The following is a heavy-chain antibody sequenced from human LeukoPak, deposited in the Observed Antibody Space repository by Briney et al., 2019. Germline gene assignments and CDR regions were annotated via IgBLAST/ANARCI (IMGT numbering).Heavy chain of an antibody. V-gene: IGHV4-59*01. CDR3: ARFSGSGLPRYSDR. Sequence: KSSETLSLTCTVSGGSISSYYWSWIRQPPGKGLEWIGYIYYSGSTNYNPSLKSRVTISVDTSKNQFSLKLSSVTAADTAVYYCARFSGSGLPRYSDRWGRGTLVTVSS. D-gene: IGHD2-15*01. J-gene: IGHJ2*01. CDR1: GGSISSYY. CDR2: IYYSGST.